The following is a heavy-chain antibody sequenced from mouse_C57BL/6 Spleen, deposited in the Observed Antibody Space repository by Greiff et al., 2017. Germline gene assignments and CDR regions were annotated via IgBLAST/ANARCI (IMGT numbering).Heavy chain of an antibody. Sequence: EVKLVESGGGLVKPGGSLKLSCAASGFTFSDYGMHWVRQAPEKGLEWVAYISSGSSTIYYADTVKGRFTISRDNAKNTLFLQMTSLRSEDTAMYYCARPYDYDGVYYAMDYWGQGTSVTVSS. D-gene: IGHD2-4*01. V-gene: IGHV5-17*01. CDR2: ISSGSSTI. CDR3: ARPYDYDGVYYAMDY. J-gene: IGHJ4*01. CDR1: GFTFSDYG.